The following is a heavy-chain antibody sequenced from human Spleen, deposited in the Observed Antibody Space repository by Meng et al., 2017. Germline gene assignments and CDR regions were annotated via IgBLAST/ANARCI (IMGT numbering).Heavy chain of an antibody. J-gene: IGHJ4*02. D-gene: IGHD3-10*01. CDR1: AYAFDSYG. V-gene: IGHV1-18*01. CDR3: AKGTPGRSYSDY. Sequence: QVHLLQSGPEVKKPGASGRVSCKASAYAFDSYGISWVRQAPGQGLEWMAWLGAHDGDRSHAPKFQGRVTVTADTATATAYMELRSLTSDDTAVYYCAKGTPGRSYSDYWGQGTLVTVSS. CDR2: LGAHDGDR.